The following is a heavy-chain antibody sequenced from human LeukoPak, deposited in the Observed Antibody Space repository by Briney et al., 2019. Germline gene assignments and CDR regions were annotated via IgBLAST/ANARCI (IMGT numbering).Heavy chain of an antibody. CDR3: ARGSSGYYYPTTYFDY. CDR1: GGSFSGYY. CDR2: INHSGST. Sequence: SETLSLTCAVYGGSFSGYYWSWIRQPPGKGLEWIGEINHSGSTNYNPSLKSRVTISVDTSKNQFSLKLSSVTAADTAVYYCARGSSGYYYPTTYFDYWGQGTLVTVSS. D-gene: IGHD3-22*01. V-gene: IGHV4-34*01. J-gene: IGHJ4*02.